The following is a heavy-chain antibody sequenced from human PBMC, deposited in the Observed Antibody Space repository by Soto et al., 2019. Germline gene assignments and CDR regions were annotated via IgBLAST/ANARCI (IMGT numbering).Heavy chain of an antibody. Sequence: VQLVESGGGLVQPGGSLRLSCAASGFAFGSYWMHWVRQAPGKGLVWVSRSSQDGAIATQADSVKGRFTISRDHAKNTLFLQMKSLRADDTAVYYCLRDQRHWNEFADQWGKGTLVTVSS. V-gene: IGHV3-74*01. CDR2: SSQDGAIA. CDR3: LRDQRHWNEFADQ. D-gene: IGHD1-1*01. CDR1: GFAFGSYW. J-gene: IGHJ4*02.